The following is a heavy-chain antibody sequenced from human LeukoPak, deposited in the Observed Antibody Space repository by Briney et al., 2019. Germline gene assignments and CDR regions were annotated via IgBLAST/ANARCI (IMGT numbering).Heavy chain of an antibody. J-gene: IGHJ6*03. V-gene: IGHV3-11*04. CDR2: ISSSGSTI. D-gene: IGHD4-11*01. CDR3: ARVSRDDYSNGFHSYYYYMDV. CDR1: GFTFSNAW. Sequence: PGGSLRLSCAASGFTFSNAWMSWVRQAPGKGLEWVSYISSSGSTIYYADSVKGRFTISRDNAKNSLYLQMNSLRAEDTAVYYCARVSRDDYSNGFHSYYYYMDVWGKGTTVTVSS.